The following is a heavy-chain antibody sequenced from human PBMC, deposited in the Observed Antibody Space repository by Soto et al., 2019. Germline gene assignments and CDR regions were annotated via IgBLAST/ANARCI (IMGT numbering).Heavy chain of an antibody. D-gene: IGHD3-22*01. J-gene: IGHJ4*02. CDR3: ARGGDYYDSSGTPSLDY. CDR1: GGSISSYY. Sequence: QVQLQESGPGLVKPSETLSLTCTVSGGSISSYYWSWIRQPPGKGLEWIGYIYYSGSTNYNPSLKSRVTISVDTSKNQFSLKLSSVTAADTAVYYCARGGDYYDSSGTPSLDYWGQGTLVTVSS. CDR2: IYYSGST. V-gene: IGHV4-59*01.